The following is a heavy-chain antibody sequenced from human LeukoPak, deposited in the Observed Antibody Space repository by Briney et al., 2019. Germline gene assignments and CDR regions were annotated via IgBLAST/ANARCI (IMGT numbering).Heavy chain of an antibody. D-gene: IGHD6-19*01. Sequence: ASVKVSCKASGYTFTSCYMHWVRQAPGQGLEWMGIFNPGGGSTSYAQRFQGRVTMTRDPSTSTVYMELSSLRSEGAAVYYCASTGGWSLDFDYWGQGTLVTVVS. CDR3: ASTGGWSLDFDY. J-gene: IGHJ4*02. V-gene: IGHV1-46*01. CDR1: GYTFTSCY. CDR2: FNPGGGST.